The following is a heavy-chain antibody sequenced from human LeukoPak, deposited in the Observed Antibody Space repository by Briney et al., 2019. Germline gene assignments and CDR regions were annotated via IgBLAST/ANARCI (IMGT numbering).Heavy chain of an antibody. CDR1: GGSMSSSSYY. D-gene: IGHD6-19*01. CDR2: VYYPRST. CDR3: ARHRARWLVRSLDY. V-gene: IGHV4-39*01. J-gene: IGHJ4*02. Sequence: SETLSLTCTVSGGSMSSSSYYWGWIHQPPGQGLEWIGTVYYPRSTYYNPSLKSRVTMSIDTSKSQFSLKLRSVTAADTAVYYCARHRARWLVRSLDYWGQGSLVTVSS.